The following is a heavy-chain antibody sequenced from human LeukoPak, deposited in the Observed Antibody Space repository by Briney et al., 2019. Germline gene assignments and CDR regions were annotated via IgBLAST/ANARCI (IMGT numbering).Heavy chain of an antibody. V-gene: IGHV3-33*08. Sequence: PGGSLRLSCAASGFTFSTYGMHWVRQAPGKGLEWVALIWYDRISKYYTDSVKGRFTISRDNSKNTLYLQMNSLRVEDTAVYHCARDIRREMAIPFDVWGQGTLVTVSS. CDR2: IWYDRISK. CDR1: GFTFSTYG. J-gene: IGHJ3*01. CDR3: ARDIRREMAIPFDV. D-gene: IGHD5-24*01.